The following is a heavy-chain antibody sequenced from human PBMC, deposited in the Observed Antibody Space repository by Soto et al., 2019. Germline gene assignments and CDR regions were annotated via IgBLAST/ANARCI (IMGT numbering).Heavy chain of an antibody. CDR2: ISSSSSYT. CDR3: ARDLGAAAGTIDY. CDR1: GFTFSDYY. V-gene: IGHV3-11*06. Sequence: QVQLVESGGGLVKPGGSLRPSCAASGFTFSDYYMSWIRQAPGKGLEWVSYISSSSSYTNYADSVKGRFTISRDNAKNSLYLQMNSLRAEDTAVYYCARDLGAAAGTIDYWGQGTLVTVSS. J-gene: IGHJ4*02. D-gene: IGHD6-13*01.